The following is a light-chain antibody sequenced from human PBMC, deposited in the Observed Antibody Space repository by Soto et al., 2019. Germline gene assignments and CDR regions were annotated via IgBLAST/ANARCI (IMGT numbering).Light chain of an antibody. V-gene: IGLV2-14*01. CDR2: DIH. CDR3: VSYTTSASYV. CDR1: SSDVGNYIF. J-gene: IGLJ1*01. Sequence: QSVLTQPASVSGSPGQSITISCTGTSSDVGNYIFVSWYRQHPGKAPKLMIYDIHNRPSGVSNRFSGSKSGNTASLTISGLQAEDEADYYCVSYTTSASYVFGTGTKLTVL.